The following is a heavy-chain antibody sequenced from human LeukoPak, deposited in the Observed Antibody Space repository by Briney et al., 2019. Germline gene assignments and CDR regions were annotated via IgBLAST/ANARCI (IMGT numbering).Heavy chain of an antibody. CDR3: AKDSSSWYRAYNWFDP. CDR2: ISGSGGST. J-gene: IGHJ5*02. CDR1: GFTFSNYA. Sequence: GGSLRLSCAASGFTFSNYAMNWVRQAPGKGLEWVSAISGSGGSTYYADSVKGRFTISRDNSKNTLYLQMNSLRAEDTAVYYCAKDSSSWYRAYNWFDPWGQGTLVTVSS. D-gene: IGHD6-13*01. V-gene: IGHV3-23*01.